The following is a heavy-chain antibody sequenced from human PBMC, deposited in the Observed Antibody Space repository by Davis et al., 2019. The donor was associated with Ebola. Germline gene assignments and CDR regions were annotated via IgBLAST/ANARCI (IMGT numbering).Heavy chain of an antibody. V-gene: IGHV3-74*01. CDR3: VRDTYYYYNTMDV. Sequence: HTGGSLRLSCEVSGFTVSSNYMSWVRQAPGKGLVWVSRIKTDGSNTIYADSAKGRFTISRDNAKTSLYLQMNSLRAEDTAVYYCVRDTYYYYNTMDVWGKGTTVTVSS. J-gene: IGHJ6*04. CDR1: GFTVSSNY. CDR2: IKTDGSNT.